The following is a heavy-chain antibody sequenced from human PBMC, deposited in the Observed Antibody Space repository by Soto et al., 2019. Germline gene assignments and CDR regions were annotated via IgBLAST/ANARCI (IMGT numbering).Heavy chain of an antibody. CDR3: AKSLTASNFRLDV. D-gene: IGHD7-27*01. Sequence: GGSLRLSCTASGFTFNSYFMSWVRQAPGEGLEWISAISGGGGAKHYSDSVKGRFTISRDNSNNTLYLQMNSLRADDTAVYYCAKSLTASNFRLDVWGHGTRVTVSS. J-gene: IGHJ6*02. CDR1: GFTFNSYF. CDR2: ISGGGGAK. V-gene: IGHV3-23*01.